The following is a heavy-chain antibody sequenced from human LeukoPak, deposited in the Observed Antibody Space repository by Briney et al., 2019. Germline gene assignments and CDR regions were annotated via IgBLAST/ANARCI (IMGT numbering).Heavy chain of an antibody. Sequence: SETLSLTCTVSGGSISSSSYYWGWIRQPPGKGLEWIGSIYYSGSTNYNPSLKSRVTISVDTSKNQFSLKLSSVTAADTAVYYCARRSYVWGSYRYNHLFDYWGQGTLVTVSS. CDR2: IYYSGST. CDR1: GGSISSSSYY. V-gene: IGHV4-39*07. J-gene: IGHJ4*02. D-gene: IGHD3-16*02. CDR3: ARRSYVWGSYRYNHLFDY.